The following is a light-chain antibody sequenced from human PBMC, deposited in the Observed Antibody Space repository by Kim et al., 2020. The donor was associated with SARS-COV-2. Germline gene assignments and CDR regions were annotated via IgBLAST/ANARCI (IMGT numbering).Light chain of an antibody. Sequence: SYELTQPPSVSVSPGQTASITCSGDKLGDKYACWYQQKPGQSPVLVIYQDSKRPSGIPVRFSGSNSGNTATLTISGTQAMDEADYYCQAWDSSGVFG. CDR3: QAWDSSGV. V-gene: IGLV3-1*01. CDR2: QDS. J-gene: IGLJ2*01. CDR1: KLGDKY.